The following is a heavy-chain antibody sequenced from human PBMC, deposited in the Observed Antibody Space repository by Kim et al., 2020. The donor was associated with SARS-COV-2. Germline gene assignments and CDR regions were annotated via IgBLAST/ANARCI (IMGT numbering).Heavy chain of an antibody. CDR1: GFSFSSYG. D-gene: IGHD3-10*01. V-gene: IGHV3-30*18. CDR3: AKEGSKYYFYYYMDV. J-gene: IGHJ6*03. Sequence: GGSLRLSCAASGFSFSSYGMHWVRQALGTGLEWVADISYDGSKKYYADSVKGRFTISRDNAKNTLYLQMNSLRAEDTAVYYCAKEGSKYYFYYYMDVWGKGTTVTVSS. CDR2: ISYDGSKK.